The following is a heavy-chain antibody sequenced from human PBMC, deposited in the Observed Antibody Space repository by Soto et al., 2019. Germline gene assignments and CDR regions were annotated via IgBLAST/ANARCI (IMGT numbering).Heavy chain of an antibody. CDR3: TTPHYDFWSGYYRWYFDY. J-gene: IGHJ4*02. CDR1: GVTFSNAW. Sequence: PXGSLRLSCAASGVTFSNAWMSWVRQAPGKGLDWVGRIKSKTDGGTTDYAAPVKGRFTISRDDSKNTLYLQMNSLKTEDTAVYYCTTPHYDFWSGYYRWYFDYWGQGTLVTVSS. CDR2: IKSKTDGGTT. D-gene: IGHD3-3*01. V-gene: IGHV3-15*01.